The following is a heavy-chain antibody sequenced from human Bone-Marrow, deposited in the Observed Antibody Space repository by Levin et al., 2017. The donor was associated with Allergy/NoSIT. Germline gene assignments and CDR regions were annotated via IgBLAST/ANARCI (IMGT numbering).Heavy chain of an antibody. J-gene: IGHJ4*02. CDR2: IIPMFRSA. Sequence: SVMVSCFSSFSLFPTSSLPWVRQAPGQGLEWMGGIIPMFRSANYAHSFQDRVTITSSSSTTTVHMELSSLRSEDTAMYYCAKIGNMVTYYFDVWGQGTLVTVSS. CDR1: FSLFPTSS. CDR3: AKIGNMVTYYFDV. V-gene: IGHV1-69*13. D-gene: IGHD2-21*02.